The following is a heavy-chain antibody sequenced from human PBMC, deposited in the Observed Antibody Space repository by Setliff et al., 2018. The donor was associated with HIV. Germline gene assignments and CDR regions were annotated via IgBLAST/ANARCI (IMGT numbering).Heavy chain of an antibody. CDR3: ARGVPRLPPRN. D-gene: IGHD1-1*01. CDR1: GGSISNYY. CDR2: IYYSGST. V-gene: IGHV4-59*12. J-gene: IGHJ4*02. Sequence: SETLSLTCTVSGGSISNYYWSWIRQPPGKGLEWIGWIYYSGSTSCNPSLTTRVTLPGDTSKNQFFQNLTSVTAADTAVYYCARGVPRLPPRNWGQGALVTVSS.